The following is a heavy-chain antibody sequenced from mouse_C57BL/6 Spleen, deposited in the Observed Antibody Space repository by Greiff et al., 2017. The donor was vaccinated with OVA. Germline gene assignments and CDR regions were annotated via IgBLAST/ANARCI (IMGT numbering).Heavy chain of an antibody. CDR1: GYTFTSYW. D-gene: IGHD2-1*01. CDR2: IHPSDSDT. V-gene: IGHV1-74*01. Sequence: VQLQKPGAELVKPGASVKVSCKASGYTFTSYWMHWVKQRPGQGLEWIGRIHPSDSDTNYNQKFKGKATLTVAKSSSTAYMQLSSLTSEDSAVYDCAIGVRGCFAWFAYWGQGTLVTVSA. CDR3: AIGVRGCFAWFAY. J-gene: IGHJ3*01.